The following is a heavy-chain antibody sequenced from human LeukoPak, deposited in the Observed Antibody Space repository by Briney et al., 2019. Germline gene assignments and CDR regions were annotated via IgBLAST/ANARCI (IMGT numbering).Heavy chain of an antibody. CDR3: ARRGRDGSNLRYYFDY. V-gene: IGHV3-23*01. CDR1: GFTFSSYA. J-gene: IGHJ4*02. D-gene: IGHD5-24*01. Sequence: GGSLRLSCAASGFTFSSYAMSWVRQAPGEGVEWVSGISGSGGSTLYPDSVKGRFTISRDNSKNTLYLQMNSLRAEDTAVYYCARRGRDGSNLRYYFDYWGQGTLVTVSS. CDR2: ISGSGGST.